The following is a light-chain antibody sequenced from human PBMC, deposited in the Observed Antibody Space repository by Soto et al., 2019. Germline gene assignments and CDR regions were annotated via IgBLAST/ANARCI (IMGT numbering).Light chain of an antibody. CDR1: QTISSW. V-gene: IGKV1-5*03. Sequence: DIQMTQSPSTLSGSVGDRVTITCRASQTISSWLAWYQQKPGKAPKLLIYKASTLKSGVPSRFSGSGSGTEFTLTISSLQTEDFATYYCQLYSVYSSWTFGQGTKVDIK. CDR2: KAS. J-gene: IGKJ1*01. CDR3: QLYSVYSSWT.